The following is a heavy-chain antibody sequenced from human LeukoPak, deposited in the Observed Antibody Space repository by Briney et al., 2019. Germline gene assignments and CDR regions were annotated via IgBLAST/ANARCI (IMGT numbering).Heavy chain of an antibody. D-gene: IGHD3-10*01. Sequence: SETLSLTCTVSGGSISGYYWSWIRQPAGKGLEWIGRIYSSGSTNYNPSLKSRATMSVDTSKNQFSLKLSSVTAADTAVYYCARLYRFGDWAAAISGFFDYWGQGTLVTVSS. CDR2: IYSSGST. V-gene: IGHV4-4*07. J-gene: IGHJ4*02. CDR3: ARLYRFGDWAAAISGFFDY. CDR1: GGSISGYY.